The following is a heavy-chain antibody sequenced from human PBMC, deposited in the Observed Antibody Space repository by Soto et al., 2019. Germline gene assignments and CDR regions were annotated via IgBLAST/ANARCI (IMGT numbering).Heavy chain of an antibody. CDR2: IYHSGST. Sequence: QLQLQESGSGLVKPSQTLSLTCAVSGGSISSGGYSWSWIRQPPGKGLEWIGYIYHSGSTYYNPSLKRRVTRSVDRSKNQFSLKLSSVTAADTAVYYCASGPIGDYTDGFDYWGQGTLVTVSS. V-gene: IGHV4-30-2*01. J-gene: IGHJ4*02. D-gene: IGHD4-17*01. CDR1: GGSISSGGYS. CDR3: ASGPIGDYTDGFDY.